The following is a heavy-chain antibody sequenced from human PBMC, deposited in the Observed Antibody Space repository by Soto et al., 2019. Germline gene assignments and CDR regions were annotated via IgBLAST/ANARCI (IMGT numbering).Heavy chain of an antibody. CDR3: ERVGYCSGYSCHYMDV. J-gene: IGHJ6*03. CDR2: ISADNVHT. D-gene: IGHD2-2*01. CDR1: GYTFKSYG. V-gene: IGHV1-18*01. Sequence: ASVKVSCTASGYTFKSYGFNWSRQTPGQGLEWMGWISADNVHTNYAQKFQGRVTMTTDTFTSTAYLELRSLRSDDTAVYYCERVGYCSGYSCHYMDVWGRGTTVTVSS.